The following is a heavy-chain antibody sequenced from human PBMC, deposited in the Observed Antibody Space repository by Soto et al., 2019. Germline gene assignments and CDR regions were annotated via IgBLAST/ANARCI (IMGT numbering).Heavy chain of an antibody. CDR2: IIPIFGTA. J-gene: IGHJ6*02. CDR3: ACGSIVVVVAATPWGMDV. V-gene: IGHV1-69*01. D-gene: IGHD2-15*01. Sequence: QVQLVQSGAEVKKPGSSVKVSCKASGGTFSSYAISWVRQAPGQGLEWMGGIIPIFGTANYAQKFQGRVTITTDESTSTVYMELSSLRSEDTAVYYCACGSIVVVVAATPWGMDVWGQGTTVTVSS. CDR1: GGTFSSYA.